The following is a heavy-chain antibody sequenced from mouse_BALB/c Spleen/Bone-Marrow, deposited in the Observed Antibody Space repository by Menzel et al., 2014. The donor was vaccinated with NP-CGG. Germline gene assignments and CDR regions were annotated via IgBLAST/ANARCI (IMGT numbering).Heavy chain of an antibody. CDR1: GYSITSDYA. V-gene: IGHV3-2*02. J-gene: IGHJ2*01. CDR2: ISYSGGT. Sequence: EVMLVESGPGLVKPSQSLSLTYTVTGYSITSDYAWNWIRQFPENKLEWMGSISYSGGTDYNPTLKSRFSITRDTSKNQFFLQLNSVTAEDTATCYCARKFYYFDYWGHGTTLTVSS. CDR3: ARKFYYFDY.